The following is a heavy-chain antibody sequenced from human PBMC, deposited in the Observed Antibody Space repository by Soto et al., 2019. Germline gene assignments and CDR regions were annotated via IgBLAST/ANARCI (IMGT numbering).Heavy chain of an antibody. J-gene: IGHJ4*02. Sequence: QVQLVQSGAEVKKPGSSVKVSCKASGGTFSSYTISWVRQAPGQGLEWMGRIIPILGIANYAQKFQGRVTXXAXKXXSTAYMELSSRRSEDTAVYYCASWYSGGRTPPGGYWGQGTLVTVSS. CDR3: ASWYSGGRTPPGGY. D-gene: IGHD6-19*01. CDR1: GGTFSSYT. V-gene: IGHV1-69*02. CDR2: IIPILGIA.